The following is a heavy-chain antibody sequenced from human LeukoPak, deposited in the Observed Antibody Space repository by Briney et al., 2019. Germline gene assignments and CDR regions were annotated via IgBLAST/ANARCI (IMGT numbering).Heavy chain of an antibody. CDR2: ISSSSSYI. CDR3: ARVDIVVVPAAIRFYYYYYMDV. Sequence: GGSLRLSCAASGFTFSSYSMNWVRQAPGKGLEWVSSISSSSSYIYYADSVKGRFTISRDNAKNSLYLQMNSLRAEDTAVYYCARVDIVVVPAAIRFYYYYYMDVWGKGTTVTVSS. D-gene: IGHD2-2*02. J-gene: IGHJ6*03. CDR1: GFTFSSYS. V-gene: IGHV3-21*01.